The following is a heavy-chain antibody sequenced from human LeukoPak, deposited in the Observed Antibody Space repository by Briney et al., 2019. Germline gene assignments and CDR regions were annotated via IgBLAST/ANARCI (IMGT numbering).Heavy chain of an antibody. CDR1: GYTFTSYD. V-gene: IGHV1-8*03. D-gene: IGHD6-19*01. CDR3: ARVFDSSGWEFDY. J-gene: IGHJ4*02. CDR2: MNPNSGNT. Sequence: GESLKVSCKASGYTFTSYDINWVRQATGQGLEWMGWMNPNSGNTGYAQKFQGRVTITRNTSISTAYMELSSLRSEDTAVYYCARVFDSSGWEFDYWGQGTLVTVSS.